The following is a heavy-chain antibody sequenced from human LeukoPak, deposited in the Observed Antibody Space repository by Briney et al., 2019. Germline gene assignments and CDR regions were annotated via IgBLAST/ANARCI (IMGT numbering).Heavy chain of an antibody. CDR1: GFSFGDYY. J-gene: IGHJ3*02. D-gene: IGHD1-1*01. CDR2: ITSSGSTV. V-gene: IGHV3-11*04. Sequence: GGSLRLSCAASGFSFGDYYMTWIRQAPGKGLEWVSYITSSGSTVFYADSVKGRLTISRDNAKKSLYLQMNSLRAEDTAVYYCARAWNDAFDIWGRGTMVTVSS. CDR3: ARAWNDAFDI.